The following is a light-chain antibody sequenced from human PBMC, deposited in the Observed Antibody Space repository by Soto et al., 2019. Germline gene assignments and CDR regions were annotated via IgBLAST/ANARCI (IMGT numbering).Light chain of an antibody. CDR3: TSFTSSSTLVV. J-gene: IGLJ2*01. CDR1: SSDVGDYNY. V-gene: IGLV2-14*03. CDR2: DVV. Sequence: QSALTQPASVSGSPGQSITISCTGTSSDVGDYNYVSWYQQHPGKAPKLMIYDVVTRPSGVSNRFSGSKSGNRASLTISGLQAEDEAYYYCTSFTSSSTLVVFGGGTKVTVL.